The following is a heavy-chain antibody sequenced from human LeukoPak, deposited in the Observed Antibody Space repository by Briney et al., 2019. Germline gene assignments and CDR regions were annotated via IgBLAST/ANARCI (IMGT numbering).Heavy chain of an antibody. V-gene: IGHV3-30*02. CDR2: IGYDGTNK. Sequence: GGSLRLSCTASGFTFSNYGMHWVRQAPGKGLEWVAFIGYDGTNKYYADSVKGRFTISRDNSKNTVYLQMNSLRAEDMAVYYCARATAYYMDVWGKGTTVTVSS. CDR3: ARATAYYMDV. D-gene: IGHD5-18*01. CDR1: GFTFSNYG. J-gene: IGHJ6*03.